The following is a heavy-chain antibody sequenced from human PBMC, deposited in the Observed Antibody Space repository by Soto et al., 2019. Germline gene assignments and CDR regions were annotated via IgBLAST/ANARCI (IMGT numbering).Heavy chain of an antibody. J-gene: IGHJ3*02. D-gene: IGHD2-8*01. V-gene: IGHV1-69*06. Sequence: GASVKVSCKASGGTFSSYAISWVRQAPGQGLEWMGGIIPIFGTANYAQEFQGRVTITADKSTSTAYMELSSLRSEDTAVYYCARDRKVYCTNGVCYPANDAFDIWGQGTMVTVSS. CDR3: ARDRKVYCTNGVCYPANDAFDI. CDR2: IIPIFGTA. CDR1: GGTFSSYA.